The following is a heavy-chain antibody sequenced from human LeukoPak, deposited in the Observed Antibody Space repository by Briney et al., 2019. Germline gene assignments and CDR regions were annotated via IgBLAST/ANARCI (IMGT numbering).Heavy chain of an antibody. CDR3: ARGRHYGSGSPYWFDP. CDR1: GFTFSHYW. CDR2: IKEDVSEK. J-gene: IGHJ5*02. D-gene: IGHD3-10*01. Sequence: GGSLRLSCAASGFTFSHYWMSWVRQAPGKGLEWVANIKEDVSEKHYVDSVKDRFTISRENANNSLYLQMNNVRAGDTAVYYCARGRHYGSGSPYWFDPWGQGTLVIVSS. V-gene: IGHV3-7*01.